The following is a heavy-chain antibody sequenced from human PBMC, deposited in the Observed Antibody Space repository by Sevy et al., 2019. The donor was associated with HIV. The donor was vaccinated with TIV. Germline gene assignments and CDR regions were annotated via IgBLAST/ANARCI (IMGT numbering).Heavy chain of an antibody. CDR1: GFTFNNVW. Sequence: GGSLRLSCVASGFTFNNVWMSWVRQAPGKGLEWVGRIKSIANCETIDDAAPVKGRFTISRDDSKNTVYLQMNSLKTEDTGVYYCTTPTFRSVTGSSYYYFSLDVWGQGTTVTVSS. V-gene: IGHV3-15*01. J-gene: IGHJ6*02. CDR2: IKSIANCETI. D-gene: IGHD3-10*01. CDR3: TTPTFRSVTGSSYYYFSLDV.